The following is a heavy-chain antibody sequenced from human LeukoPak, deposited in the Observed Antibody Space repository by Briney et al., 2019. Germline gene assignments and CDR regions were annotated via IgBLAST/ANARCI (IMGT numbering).Heavy chain of an antibody. J-gene: IGHJ4*02. D-gene: IGHD6-19*01. CDR2: IYSGGST. Sequence: GGSLRLSCAASGFTVSSNYMSWVRQAPGEGLEWGSVIYSGGSTNYADSVKGRFSISRDNSKNTLYLQMNSLRAEDTAVYYCARDFGGYSSGFFDYWGQGTLVTVSS. V-gene: IGHV3-53*01. CDR1: GFTVSSNY. CDR3: ARDFGGYSSGFFDY.